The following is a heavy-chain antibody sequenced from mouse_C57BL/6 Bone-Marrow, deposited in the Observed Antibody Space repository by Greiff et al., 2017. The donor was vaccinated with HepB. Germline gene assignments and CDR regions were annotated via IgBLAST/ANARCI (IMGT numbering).Heavy chain of an antibody. CDR1: GYAFTNYL. CDR2: INPGSGGT. J-gene: IGHJ2*01. Sequence: QVQLQQSGAELVRPGTSVKVSCKASGYAFTNYLIEWVKQRPGQGLEWIGVINPGSGGTNYNEKFKGKATLTADKSSSTAYMQLSSLTSEDAAVYFCAGVPHYYGSSFYFDYWGQGTTLTVSS. D-gene: IGHD1-1*01. CDR3: AGVPHYYGSSFYFDY. V-gene: IGHV1-54*01.